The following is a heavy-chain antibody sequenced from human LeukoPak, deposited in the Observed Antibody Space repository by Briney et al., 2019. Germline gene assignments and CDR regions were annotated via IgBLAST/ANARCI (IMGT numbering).Heavy chain of an antibody. CDR3: ARHYGP. CDR2: LYYSGST. Sequence: PSETLSLTCTVSGGSISSGDFYWGWIRQHPGKGLEWIGYLYYSGSTYYNPSLKSRVTMSVDSYKNQFSLRLNSVTAADTAVYYCARHYGPWGQGTLVTVSS. CDR1: GGSISSGDFY. V-gene: IGHV4-31*03. D-gene: IGHD3-16*01. J-gene: IGHJ4*02.